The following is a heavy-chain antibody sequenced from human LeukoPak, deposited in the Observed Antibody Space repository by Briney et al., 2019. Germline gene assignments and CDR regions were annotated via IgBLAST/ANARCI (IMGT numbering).Heavy chain of an antibody. Sequence: SETLSLTCTVSGGSITSSNYYWGWIRQPPGKGLEWIGTIYYRGSTYYNPSLMSRVTISVDTSKNQISLKLNSATAADMAVYYCARVDYSDHPYYYFYYMDVWGKGTTVTVSS. CDR3: ARVDYSDHPYYYFYYMDV. CDR1: GGSITSSNYY. CDR2: IYYRGST. D-gene: IGHD4-17*01. V-gene: IGHV4-39*07. J-gene: IGHJ6*03.